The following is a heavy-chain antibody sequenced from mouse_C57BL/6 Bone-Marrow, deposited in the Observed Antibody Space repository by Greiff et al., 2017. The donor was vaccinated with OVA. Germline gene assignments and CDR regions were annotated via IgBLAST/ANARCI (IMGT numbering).Heavy chain of an antibody. Sequence: EVQRVESGGDLVKPGGSLKLSCAASGFTFSSYGMSWVRQTPDKRLEWVATISSGGSYTYYPDSVKGRFTISRDNAKNTLYLQMSSLKSEDTAMYYCARQGVLRRVYAMDYWGQGTSVTVSS. J-gene: IGHJ4*01. CDR3: ARQGVLRRVYAMDY. CDR1: GFTFSSYG. D-gene: IGHD2-12*01. CDR2: ISSGGSYT. V-gene: IGHV5-6*01.